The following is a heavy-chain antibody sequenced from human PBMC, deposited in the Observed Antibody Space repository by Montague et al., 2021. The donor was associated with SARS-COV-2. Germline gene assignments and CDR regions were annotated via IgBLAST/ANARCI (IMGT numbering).Heavy chain of an antibody. CDR2: ISYDGSNK. V-gene: IGHV3-30*04. J-gene: IGHJ4*02. D-gene: IGHD1-26*01. CDR3: ARDPSGTYLDYFDF. CDR1: GFTFSSYA. Sequence: SLRLSCAASGFTFSSYAMHWVRQAPGKGLEWVAVISYDGSNKYYADSVKGRFTISRDNSKNTLYPQMNSLRAEDTAVYYCARDPSGTYLDYFDFWGQGTLVTVSS.